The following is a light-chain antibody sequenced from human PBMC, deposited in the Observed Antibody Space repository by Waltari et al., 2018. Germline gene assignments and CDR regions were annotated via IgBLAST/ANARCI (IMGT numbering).Light chain of an antibody. J-gene: IGKJ4*01. Sequence: DIQMTQSPSTLSASVGDRVTITCRASQILSTWLAWYQQKPGKAPKLLIYKASGLESGVPSRFSGSGSGTEFTLTISSLQPDDCATYYCQQYNDYPLTFGGGTKVEIK. V-gene: IGKV1-5*03. CDR2: KAS. CDR3: QQYNDYPLT. CDR1: QILSTW.